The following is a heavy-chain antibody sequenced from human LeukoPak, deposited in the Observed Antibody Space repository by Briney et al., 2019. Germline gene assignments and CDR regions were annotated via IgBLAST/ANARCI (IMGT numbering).Heavy chain of an antibody. V-gene: IGHV3-30*18. J-gene: IGHJ6*02. CDR3: AKDGGWELLHYYYGMDV. D-gene: IGHD1-26*01. CDR1: GFTFSSYG. CDR2: ISYDGSNK. Sequence: GGSLRLSCAASGFTFSSYGMHWVRQAPGKELEWVAVISYDGSNKYYADSVKGRFTISRDNSKNTLYLQMNSLRAEDTAVYYCAKDGGWELLHYYYGMDVWGQGTTVTVSS.